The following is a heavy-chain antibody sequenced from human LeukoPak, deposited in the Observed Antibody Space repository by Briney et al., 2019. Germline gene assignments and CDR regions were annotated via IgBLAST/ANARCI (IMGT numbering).Heavy chain of an antibody. D-gene: IGHD3-3*01. J-gene: IGHJ3*02. CDR3: ARITDRTIFGEIMHGFDI. V-gene: IGHV4-39*01. Sequence: PSETLSLTCTVSGDSINNNNYYWGWIRQPPGKGLEWIGNIYYNGRTYYSPSLKSRGTISVDTSNNQFSLKLSSVTAADTAVYYCARITDRTIFGEIMHGFDIWGQGTPVTVSS. CDR2: IYYNGRT. CDR1: GDSINNNNYY.